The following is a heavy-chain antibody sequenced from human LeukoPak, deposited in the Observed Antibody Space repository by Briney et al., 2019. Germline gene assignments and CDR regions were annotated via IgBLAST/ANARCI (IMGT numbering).Heavy chain of an antibody. CDR2: LKSKTDGGTT. V-gene: IGHV3-15*01. D-gene: IGHD4-23*01. J-gene: IGHJ3*02. CDR3: TIDTVGGRTGMVAFDI. Sequence: PGGSLRLSCAASGSTFSSYAMSWVRQAPGKGLEWVGRLKSKTDGGTTDYAAPVKGRFTISRDDSKNTVYLQMTSLKTEDTAVYYCTIDTVGGRTGMVAFDIWGPGTMVTVSS. CDR1: GSTFSSYA.